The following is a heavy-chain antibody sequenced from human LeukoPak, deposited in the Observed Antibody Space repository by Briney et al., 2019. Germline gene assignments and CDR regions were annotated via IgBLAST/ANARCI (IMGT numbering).Heavy chain of an antibody. Sequence: PGGSLRLSCAASGFTFSSYWMHWVRQAPGKGLMWVSRINYDGNITTSADSVKGRFTTSRDNTKNTLFLQMNSLGDEDTAVYYCAREVPGSRYFDYWGQGTQVTASS. CDR2: INYDGNIT. CDR3: AREVPGSRYFDY. D-gene: IGHD6-19*01. V-gene: IGHV3-74*01. J-gene: IGHJ4*02. CDR1: GFTFSSYW.